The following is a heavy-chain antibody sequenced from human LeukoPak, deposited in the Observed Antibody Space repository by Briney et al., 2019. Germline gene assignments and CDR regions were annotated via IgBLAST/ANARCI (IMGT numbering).Heavy chain of an antibody. CDR2: INSDESST. Sequence: GGSLRLSCAASGFPLSSYWMHWVRQAPGKGLVWVSRINSDESSTTYADSVKGRFTISRDNSKNTLYLQMNSLRAEDTAVYYCAKGYSYGFYAFDIWGQGTMVTVSS. J-gene: IGHJ3*02. D-gene: IGHD5-18*01. V-gene: IGHV3-74*01. CDR3: AKGYSYGFYAFDI. CDR1: GFPLSSYW.